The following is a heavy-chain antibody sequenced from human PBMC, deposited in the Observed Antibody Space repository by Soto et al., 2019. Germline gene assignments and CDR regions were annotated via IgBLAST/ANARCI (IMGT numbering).Heavy chain of an antibody. D-gene: IGHD3-22*01. J-gene: IGHJ4*02. V-gene: IGHV1-58*01. CDR3: ARGVHYDSSGYYYFY. CDR1: GFTFTSSA. Sequence: SVKVSCKASGFTFTSSAVQWVRQARGQRLEWIGWIVVGSGNTNYAQKFQERVTITRGMSTSTAYMELSSLRSEDTAVYYCARGVHYDSSGYYYFYWGQGTLVTVS. CDR2: IVVGSGNT.